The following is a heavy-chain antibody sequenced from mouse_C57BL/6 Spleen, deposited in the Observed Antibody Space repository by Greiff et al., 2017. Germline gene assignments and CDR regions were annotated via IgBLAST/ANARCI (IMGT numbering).Heavy chain of an antibody. J-gene: IGHJ2*01. CDR3: ARGDYYGRD. CDR1: GYAFTNYL. D-gene: IGHD1-1*01. V-gene: IGHV1-54*01. CDR2: INPGSGGT. Sequence: QVQLQQSGAELVRPGTSVKVSCMASGYAFTNYLIEWVKQRPGQGLEWIGVINPGSGGTNYNEKFKGKATLTADKSSSTAYMQLSSLTSEDSAVYFCARGDYYGRDWGQGTTLTVSS.